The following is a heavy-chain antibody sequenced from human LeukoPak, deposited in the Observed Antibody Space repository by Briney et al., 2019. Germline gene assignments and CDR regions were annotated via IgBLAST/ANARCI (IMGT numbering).Heavy chain of an antibody. V-gene: IGHV3-23*01. CDR1: GFAFSNYA. CDR3: AREGVYYSSSPGDFLPKPYNWFDP. CDR2: FSGSGDST. J-gene: IGHJ5*02. D-gene: IGHD6-13*01. Sequence: PGGSLRLSCAASGFAFSNYAMSWVRQAPGKGLEWVSGFSGSGDSTYYADSVKGRFTISRDNAKNSLYLQMNSLRAEDTAVYYCAREGVYYSSSPGDFLPKPYNWFDPWGQGTLVTVSS.